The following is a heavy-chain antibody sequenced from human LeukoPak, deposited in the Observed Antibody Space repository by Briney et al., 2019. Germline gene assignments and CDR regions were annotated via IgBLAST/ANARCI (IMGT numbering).Heavy chain of an antibody. CDR3: ARRGAAAGTGDYYFDY. CDR2: ISSSSSFI. CDR1: GFNFSSYS. Sequence: GGSLRLSCAGSGFNFSSYSMSWVRQAPWKGLEFVSSISSSSSFIYYADSVKGRFTISRDNAKNSLYLQMNSLRAEDTAVYYCARRGAAAGTGDYYFDYWGQGTLVTVSS. V-gene: IGHV3-21*01. D-gene: IGHD6-13*01. J-gene: IGHJ4*02.